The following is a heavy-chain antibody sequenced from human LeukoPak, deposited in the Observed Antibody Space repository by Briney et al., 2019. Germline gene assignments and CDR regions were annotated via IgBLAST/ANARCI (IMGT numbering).Heavy chain of an antibody. CDR1: GYTFTSYY. CDR2: INPSGGST. V-gene: IGHV1-46*03. J-gene: IGHJ5*02. CDR3: ARAYYDSSGYDEGVWFDP. Sequence: ASVKVSCKASGYTFTSYYMHWVRQAPGQGLEWMGIINPSGGSTSYAQKFQGRVTMTRDTSTSTVYMELSSLRSEDTAMYYCARAYYDSSGYDEGVWFDPWGQGTLVTVSS. D-gene: IGHD3-22*01.